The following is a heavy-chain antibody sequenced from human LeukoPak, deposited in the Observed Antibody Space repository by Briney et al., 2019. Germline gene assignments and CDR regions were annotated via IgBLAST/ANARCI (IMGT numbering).Heavy chain of an antibody. CDR2: IKQEGSEK. CDR3: ARGGSRYDN. J-gene: IGHJ4*02. V-gene: IGHV3-7*01. D-gene: IGHD3-22*01. Sequence: GGSLSLSCAASGFTFNSNWMMWVRQAPGKGLGGVANIKQEGSEKYYVDSVKGRFSISRANAKNSLYLQMNSLTAEATAEYYGARGGSRYDNWGQGTLVTVS. CDR1: GFTFNSNW.